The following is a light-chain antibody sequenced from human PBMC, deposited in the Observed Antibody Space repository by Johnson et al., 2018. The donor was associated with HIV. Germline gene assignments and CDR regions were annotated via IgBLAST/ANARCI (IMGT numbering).Light chain of an antibody. CDR1: SSNIGKNY. CDR3: ATWDSSLSAFYV. CDR2: DNN. J-gene: IGLJ1*01. Sequence: QSVLTQPPSVSVAPGQKVTISCSGSSSNIGKNYVCWYQQLPGTAPKLLIYDNNKRPSGIPDRFSGSRSGTSATLGITGLQTGDEADYYCATWDSSLSAFYVFGTGTKVTVV. V-gene: IGLV1-51*01.